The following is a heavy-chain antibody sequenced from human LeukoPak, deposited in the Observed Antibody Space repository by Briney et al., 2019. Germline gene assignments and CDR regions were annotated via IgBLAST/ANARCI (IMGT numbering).Heavy chain of an antibody. Sequence: GGSLRLSCAASGFTFSSYGMHWVRQAPGKGLEWVAFIRYDGSNKYYADSVKGRFTISRDNAKNSLYLQMNSLRAEDTAVYYCARTLNCGGDCYPGAFDIWGQGTMVTVSS. CDR2: IRYDGSNK. D-gene: IGHD2-21*02. J-gene: IGHJ3*02. V-gene: IGHV3-30*02. CDR1: GFTFSSYG. CDR3: ARTLNCGGDCYPGAFDI.